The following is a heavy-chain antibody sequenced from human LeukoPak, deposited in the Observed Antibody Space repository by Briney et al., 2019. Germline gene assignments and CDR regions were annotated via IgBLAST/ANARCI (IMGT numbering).Heavy chain of an antibody. D-gene: IGHD3-3*01. Sequence: PGGSLRLSCAASALTLSSYSIRCVRHAPGRGLEWVSATSGSGGNTYYTDSVEGRYTISRHNYKNTLYLQMNSLRAEDTAVYYCATERITIFGVDNGGHEYFQHWGQGTLVSVPS. CDR1: ALTLSSYS. CDR3: ATERITIFGVDNGGHEYFQH. J-gene: IGHJ1*01. CDR2: TSGSGGNT. V-gene: IGHV3-23*01.